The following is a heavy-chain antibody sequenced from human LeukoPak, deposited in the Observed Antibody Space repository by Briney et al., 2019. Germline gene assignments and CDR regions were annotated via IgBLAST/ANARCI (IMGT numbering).Heavy chain of an antibody. Sequence: GGSLRLSCAASGFTFSSYSMNWVRQAPGKGLEWVSSICSSSYIYYADSVKGRFTISRENSKHSLYLQMNSLRAEDTAVYYCAREGYYDSSGYYVLGAFDIWGQGTMVTVSS. CDR3: AREGYYDSSGYYVLGAFDI. CDR2: ICSSSYI. D-gene: IGHD3-22*01. V-gene: IGHV3-21*01. CDR1: GFTFSSYS. J-gene: IGHJ3*02.